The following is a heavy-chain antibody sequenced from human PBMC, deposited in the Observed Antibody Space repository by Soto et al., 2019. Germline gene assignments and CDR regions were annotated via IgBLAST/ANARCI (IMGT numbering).Heavy chain of an antibody. J-gene: IGHJ4*02. Sequence: ASVKVSCKASGGINNYAVSWVRQAPGKGLEWIGVTTTDLGTSKYGQRLQGRDTTTVDKATNTTYLNETTLTSEDTGIYYCARSSMTRIDYWGQGTLVTVSS. V-gene: IGHV1-69*10. CDR2: TTTDLGTS. D-gene: IGHD4-17*01. CDR1: GGINNYA. CDR3: ARSSMTRIDY.